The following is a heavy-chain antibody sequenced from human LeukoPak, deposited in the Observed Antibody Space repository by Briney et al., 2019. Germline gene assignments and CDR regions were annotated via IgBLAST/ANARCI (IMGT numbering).Heavy chain of an antibody. CDR1: GGTFSSYA. J-gene: IGHJ4*02. V-gene: IGHV1-69*01. Sequence: SVKVSCKASGGTFSSYAISWVRQAPGQGLEWMGGVIPIFGTANYAQKFQGRVTITADQSTSTAYMELSSLRSEDTAVYYCARDGAMVRGVIDYWGQGTQVTVSS. CDR3: ARDGAMVRGVIDY. D-gene: IGHD3-10*01. CDR2: VIPIFGTA.